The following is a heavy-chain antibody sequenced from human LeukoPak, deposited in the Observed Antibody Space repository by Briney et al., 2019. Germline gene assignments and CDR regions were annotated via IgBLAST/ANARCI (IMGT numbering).Heavy chain of an antibody. J-gene: IGHJ4*02. CDR3: ARARGYCRGGSCYYYFDY. D-gene: IGHD2-15*01. CDR1: GGTFSSYA. CDR2: IIPIFGTA. Sequence: SVKVSCKASGGTFSSYAISWVRQAPGQGLEWMGGIIPIFGTANYAQKFQGRVTITADKSTSTAYMELSSLRSEDTAVYYCARARGYCRGGSCYYYFDYWGQGTLVTVSS. V-gene: IGHV1-69*06.